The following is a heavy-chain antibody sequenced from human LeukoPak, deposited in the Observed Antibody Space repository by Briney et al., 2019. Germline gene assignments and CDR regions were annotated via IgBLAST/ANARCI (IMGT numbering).Heavy chain of an antibody. CDR1: GGSISSGSYY. Sequence: PSQTLSLTCTVSGGSISSGSYYWSWIRQPAGKGLEWIGRIYTSGSTNYNPSLKSRVTISVDTSKNQFSLKLSSVTAADTAVYYCARASAVRGVTMYRNAFDIWGQGTMVTVSS. CDR2: IYTSGST. V-gene: IGHV4-61*02. J-gene: IGHJ3*02. CDR3: ARASAVRGVTMYRNAFDI. D-gene: IGHD3-10*01.